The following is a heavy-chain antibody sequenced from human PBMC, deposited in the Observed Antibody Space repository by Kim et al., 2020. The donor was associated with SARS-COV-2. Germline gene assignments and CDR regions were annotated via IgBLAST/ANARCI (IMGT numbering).Heavy chain of an antibody. CDR3: SRLPRPSNLFNWYFDL. CDR1: AYSFTNDY. J-gene: IGHJ2*01. D-gene: IGHD2-21*02. CDR2: LHPTYSYI. V-gene: IGHV5-10-1*01. Sequence: GESLKISCQASAYSFTNDYIAWVRQVPGKGLEFLARLHPTYSYITFGPSFQGHVTVSFDKAVNTVFLHLCILRTSDTSIYSFSRLPRPSNLFNWYFDLWGRGTLVTVSS.